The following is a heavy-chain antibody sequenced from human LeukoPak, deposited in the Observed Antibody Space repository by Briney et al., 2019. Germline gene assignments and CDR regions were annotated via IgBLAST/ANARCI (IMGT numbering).Heavy chain of an antibody. J-gene: IGHJ4*02. V-gene: IGHV4-4*07. D-gene: IGHD5-24*01. CDR2: ISPTGST. CDR3: AREVEMATQFDY. CDR1: RGSITPHY. Sequence: PSETLSLTCTVSRGSITPHYWSWIRQPAGKGLDWIGRISPTGSTNYNPSLNSRVTMSVDTSKNQLSLTLNSVTDADTAVYYCAREVEMATQFDYWGQGTLVTVSS.